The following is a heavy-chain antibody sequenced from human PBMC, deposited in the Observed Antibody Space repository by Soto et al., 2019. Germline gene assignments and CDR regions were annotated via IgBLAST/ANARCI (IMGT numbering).Heavy chain of an antibody. CDR3: ARGRASGGYYLLDY. CDR2: INPNSGNI. V-gene: IGHV1-8*01. CDR1: GDTFTTYD. D-gene: IGHD3-10*01. J-gene: IGHJ4*02. Sequence: ASVKVSCKASGDTFTTYDINWVRQATGHGLEWMGWINPNSGNIGYAQRFQGRVTMTRDTAIRTAYMEVSSLRSDDTAVYYCARGRASGGYYLLDYWGQGTLVTVSS.